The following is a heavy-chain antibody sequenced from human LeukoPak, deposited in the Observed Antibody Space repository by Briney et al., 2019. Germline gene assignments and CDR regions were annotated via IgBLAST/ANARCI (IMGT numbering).Heavy chain of an antibody. CDR3: ARGYYDILTGPAGWFDP. CDR1: GGSFSGYY. V-gene: IGHV4-34*01. J-gene: IGHJ5*02. Sequence: KPSETLSLTCAVYGGSFSGYYWSWIRQPPGKGLEWIGEINHSGSTNYNPSLKSRVTISVDTSKNQFSLELSSVTAADTAVYYCARGYYDILTGPAGWFDPWGQGTLVTVSS. D-gene: IGHD3-9*01. CDR2: INHSGST.